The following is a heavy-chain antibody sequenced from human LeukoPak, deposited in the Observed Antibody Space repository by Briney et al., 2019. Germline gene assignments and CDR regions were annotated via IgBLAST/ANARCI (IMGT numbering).Heavy chain of an antibody. CDR2: IWYDGSNK. D-gene: IGHD5-24*01. V-gene: IGHV3-33*01. CDR1: GFTFSSYG. Sequence: GRSLRLSCAASGFTFSSYGMHWVRQAPGKGLEWVAVIWYDGSNKYYADSVKGRFTISRDNSKNTLYLQMNSLRAEDTAVYYCAREGSGMATISYYYYYYGMDVWGQGTTVTVSS. J-gene: IGHJ6*02. CDR3: AREGSGMATISYYYYYYGMDV.